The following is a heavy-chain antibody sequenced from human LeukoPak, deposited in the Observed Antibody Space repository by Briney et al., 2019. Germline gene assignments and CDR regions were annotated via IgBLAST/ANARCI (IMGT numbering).Heavy chain of an antibody. V-gene: IGHV1-3*03. CDR3: ARDSSSWYEPFTYFDY. J-gene: IGHJ4*02. CDR2: INAGNGNT. D-gene: IGHD6-13*01. Sequence: ASVKVSCKASGYTLTSYAMHWVRQAPGQRLEWMGWINAGNGNTKYSQEFQGRVTITRDTSASTAYMELSSLRSEDMAVYYCARDSSSWYEPFTYFDYWGQGTLVTVSS. CDR1: GYTLTSYA.